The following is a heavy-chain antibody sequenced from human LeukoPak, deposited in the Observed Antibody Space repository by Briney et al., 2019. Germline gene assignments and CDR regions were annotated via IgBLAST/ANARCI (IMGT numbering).Heavy chain of an antibody. CDR2: IYYSGST. D-gene: IGHD3/OR15-3a*01. Sequence: SETLSLTCTVSGGSISSYYWSWIRQPPGKGLEWIGYIYYSGSTNYNPSLKSRVTISVDTSKNQFSLKLGSVTAADTAVYYCARGRTSDAFDIWGQGTMVTVSS. CDR3: ARGRTSDAFDI. CDR1: GGSISSYY. V-gene: IGHV4-59*01. J-gene: IGHJ3*02.